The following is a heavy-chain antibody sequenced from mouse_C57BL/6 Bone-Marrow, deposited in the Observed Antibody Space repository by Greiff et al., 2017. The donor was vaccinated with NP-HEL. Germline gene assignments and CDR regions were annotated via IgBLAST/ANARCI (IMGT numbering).Heavy chain of an antibody. D-gene: IGHD1-1*01. J-gene: IGHJ2*01. CDR1: GYTFTSYG. V-gene: IGHV1-81*01. CDR3: ASPYYAGSSPYYFDY. CDR2: IYPRSGNT. Sequence: QVQLQQSGAELARPGASVKLSCKASGYTFTSYGISWVKQRTGQGLEWIGEIYPRSGNTYYNEKFKGKATLTADKSSSTAYMELRSLTSEDSAVLFCASPYYAGSSPYYFDYWGQGTTLTVSS.